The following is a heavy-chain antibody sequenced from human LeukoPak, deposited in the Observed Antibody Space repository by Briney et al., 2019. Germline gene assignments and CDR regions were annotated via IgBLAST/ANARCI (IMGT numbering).Heavy chain of an antibody. CDR3: ATAGGSYGDYYFDY. V-gene: IGHV4-34*01. J-gene: IGHJ4*02. CDR2: ITHSGST. Sequence: SETLSLTCAVYGGSFSGYYWSWIRQPPGKGLEWIGEITHSGSTNYNPSLKSRVTISVDTSKNQFSLKLSSVTAADTAVYYCATAGGSYGDYYFDYWGQGTLVTVSS. CDR1: GGSFSGYY. D-gene: IGHD4-17*01.